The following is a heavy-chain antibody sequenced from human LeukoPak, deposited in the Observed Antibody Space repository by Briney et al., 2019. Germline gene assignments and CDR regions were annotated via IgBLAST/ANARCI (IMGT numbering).Heavy chain of an antibody. V-gene: IGHV4-4*03. J-gene: IGHJ1*01. CDR2: AYHSGST. D-gene: IGHD6-13*01. CDR1: RGSITITNW. Sequence: PETPSLTCGVSRGSITITNWWTWARQPPGMGLEWFGEAYHSGSTYYNPSLKSRVTISVDKSKNRFCLRLSSVTAADTAVYYCATAGSSSWYKYFQHWGQGTLVTVSS. CDR3: ATAGSSSWYKYFQH.